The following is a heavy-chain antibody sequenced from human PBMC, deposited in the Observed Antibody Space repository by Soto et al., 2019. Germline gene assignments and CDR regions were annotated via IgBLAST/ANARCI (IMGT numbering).Heavy chain of an antibody. Sequence: ASVKVSCKFSGYTLTELSMHWVRQAPGKGLEWMGGFDPEDGETIYAQKFQGRVTMTEDTSTDTAYMELSSLRSEDTAVYYCATGIGAVATPPGGDYWGQGTLGNVSS. V-gene: IGHV1-24*01. CDR3: ATGIGAVATPPGGDY. J-gene: IGHJ4*02. CDR2: FDPEDGET. CDR1: GYTLTELS. D-gene: IGHD6-13*01.